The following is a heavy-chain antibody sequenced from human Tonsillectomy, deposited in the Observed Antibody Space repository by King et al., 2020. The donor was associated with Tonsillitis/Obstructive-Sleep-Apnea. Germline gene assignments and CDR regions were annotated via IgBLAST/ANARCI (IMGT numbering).Heavy chain of an antibody. CDR1: GFTFSDYY. CDR3: ARDYDFWSGYWHDAFDI. J-gene: IGHJ3*02. CDR2: ISSSSSYT. V-gene: IGHV3-11*05. Sequence: VQLVESGGGLVKPGGSLRLSCAASGFTFSDYYMSWIRQAPGKGLEWVSYISSSSSYTNYADSVKGRFTISRDNAKNSLYLQMNSLRAEDTALYYCARDYDFWSGYWHDAFDIWGQGTMVTVSS. D-gene: IGHD3-3*01.